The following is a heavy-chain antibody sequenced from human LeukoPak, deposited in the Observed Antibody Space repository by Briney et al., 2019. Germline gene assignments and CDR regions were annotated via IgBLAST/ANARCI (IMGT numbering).Heavy chain of an antibody. Sequence: GASVKVSCKASGYTFTGYYMHWVRQAPGQGLEWMGWINPNSGGTNYAQKFQGRVTMTRDTSISTAYMELSRLRSEDTAVYYCARAAYCSGGSCYSDYWGQGTLVTVSS. CDR2: INPNSGGT. V-gene: IGHV1-2*02. J-gene: IGHJ4*02. CDR1: GYTFTGYY. CDR3: ARAAYCSGGSCYSDY. D-gene: IGHD2-15*01.